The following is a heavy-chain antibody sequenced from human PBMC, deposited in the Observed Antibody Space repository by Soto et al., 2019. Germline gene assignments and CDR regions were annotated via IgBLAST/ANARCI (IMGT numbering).Heavy chain of an antibody. D-gene: IGHD5-12*01. CDR1: GGTFSSYA. V-gene: IGHV1-69*13. Sequence: SVKVSCKASGGTFSSYAISWVRQAPGQGLEWMGGIIPIFGTANYAQKFQGRVTITADESTSTAYMELSSLRSEGTAVYYCARDREMATTGYYYYGMDVWGQGTTVTVSS. J-gene: IGHJ6*02. CDR2: IIPIFGTA. CDR3: ARDREMATTGYYYYGMDV.